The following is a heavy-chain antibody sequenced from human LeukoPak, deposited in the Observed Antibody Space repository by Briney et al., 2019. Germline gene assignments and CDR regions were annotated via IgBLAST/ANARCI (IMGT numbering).Heavy chain of an antibody. CDR1: GFTFSNAW. V-gene: IGHV3-15*01. J-gene: IGHJ4*02. CDR3: TTDHRIAAAGGIDY. D-gene: IGHD6-13*01. CDR2: IKSKTDGGTT. Sequence: PGGALRLSCAASGFTFSNAWMSWVRQAPGKGLEWVGRIKSKTDGGTTDYAAPVKGRFTISRDDSKNTLYLQMNSLKTEDTAVYYCTTDHRIAAAGGIDYWGQGTLVTVSS.